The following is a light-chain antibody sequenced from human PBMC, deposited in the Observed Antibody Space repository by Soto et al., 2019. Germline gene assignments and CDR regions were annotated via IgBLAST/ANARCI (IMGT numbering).Light chain of an antibody. J-gene: IGKJ1*01. CDR3: QQYTDWPPT. Sequence: SPATLSVSPGRRATLSCRASQSVRTTVAWYHQRPGQAPRLLIFGASTRASGVPDRFSGDGSGTDFTLTVTSLHSEDFGIYYCQQYTDWPPTFGQGTKVDIK. CDR1: QSVRTT. CDR2: GAS. V-gene: IGKV3-15*01.